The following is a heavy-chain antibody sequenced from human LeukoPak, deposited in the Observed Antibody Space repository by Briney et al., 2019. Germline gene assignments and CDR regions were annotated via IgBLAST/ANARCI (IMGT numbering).Heavy chain of an antibody. CDR3: ARVKKEGYYYYYGMDV. CDR2: IYSGGST. Sequence: GGSLRLSCAASGFXVSSNYIGWVRQAPGKGLEWVSVIYSGGSTYYADSVKGRFAISRDNSKNTLYLQMNSLRAEDTAVYYCARVKKEGYYYYYGMDVWSQGTTVTVSS. V-gene: IGHV3-53*01. J-gene: IGHJ6*02. CDR1: GFXVSSNY.